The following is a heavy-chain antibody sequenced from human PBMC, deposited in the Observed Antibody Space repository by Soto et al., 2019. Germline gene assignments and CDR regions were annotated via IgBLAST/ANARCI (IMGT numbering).Heavy chain of an antibody. CDR1: GGSFSGYY. J-gene: IGHJ6*02. D-gene: IGHD6-13*01. CDR2: INHSGST. V-gene: IGHV4-34*01. CDR3: AGGMQQRSGMDV. Sequence: QVQLQQWGAGLLKPSETLSLTCAVYGGSFSGYYWSWIRQPPGKGLEWIGEINHSGSTNYNPSLTSRXXIXVXXSKNQFALTLSSVTAADTAVYYCAGGMQQRSGMDVWGQGTTVTVSS.